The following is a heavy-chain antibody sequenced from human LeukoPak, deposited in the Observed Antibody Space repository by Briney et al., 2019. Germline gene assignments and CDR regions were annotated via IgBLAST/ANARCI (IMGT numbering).Heavy chain of an antibody. CDR1: GYTFSSYG. CDR2: INSDGSST. J-gene: IGHJ4*02. D-gene: IGHD4-17*01. V-gene: IGHV3-74*01. CDR3: ARDYGDYVSSGY. Sequence: PGRSLRLSCVASGYTFSSYGMHWVRQAPGKGLVWVSRINSDGSSTSYADSVKGRFTISRDNAKNTLFLQMNSLRAEDTAVYYCARDYGDYVSSGYWGQGTLVTVSS.